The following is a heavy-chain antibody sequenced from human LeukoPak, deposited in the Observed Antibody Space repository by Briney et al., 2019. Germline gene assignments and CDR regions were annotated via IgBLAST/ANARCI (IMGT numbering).Heavy chain of an antibody. CDR2: ISGSGGNT. D-gene: IGHD3-10*01. CDR3: AKDQRGRITAPYHFDY. Sequence: PGGSLRLSCAASGFTFSSYEMNWVRQAPGKGLEWVSGISGSGGNTFYADSVKGRFTISRDNSKNTLYLQMNSLRAEDTALYYCAKDQRGRITAPYHFDYWGQGTLVTVSS. J-gene: IGHJ4*02. V-gene: IGHV3-23*01. CDR1: GFTFSSYE.